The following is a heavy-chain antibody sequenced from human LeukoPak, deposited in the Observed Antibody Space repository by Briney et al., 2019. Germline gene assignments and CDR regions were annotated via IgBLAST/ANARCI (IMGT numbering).Heavy chain of an antibody. CDR1: GFTFSTSG. Sequence: QPGGTLRLSCAASGFTFSTSGMSWVRQAPGKGLDWVSAITSGGDTTYYADSVKGRFTIFRDNSKNTLYLQINNLRAEDTAVYYCARVGGHRQWFEIDYWGQGTLVTVSS. CDR3: ARVGGHRQWFEIDY. D-gene: IGHD3-10*01. V-gene: IGHV3-23*01. J-gene: IGHJ4*02. CDR2: ITSGGDTT.